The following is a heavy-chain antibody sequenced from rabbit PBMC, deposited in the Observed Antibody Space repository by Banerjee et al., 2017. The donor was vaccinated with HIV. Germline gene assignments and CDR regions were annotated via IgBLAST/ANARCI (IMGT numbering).Heavy chain of an antibody. D-gene: IGHD2-1*01. J-gene: IGHJ4*01. V-gene: IGHV1S45*01. Sequence: QEQLVESGGGLVQPEGSLTLTCTASGFSFSSGYWMCWVRQAPGKGLEWIGCIHTSGGAINYASWAKGRFTISKTSSTTVTLQMTSLTAADTATYFCARSYWVGGDFAMHNLWGQGTLVTVS. CDR2: IHTSGGAI. CDR3: ARSYWVGGDFAMHNL. CDR1: GFSFSSGYW.